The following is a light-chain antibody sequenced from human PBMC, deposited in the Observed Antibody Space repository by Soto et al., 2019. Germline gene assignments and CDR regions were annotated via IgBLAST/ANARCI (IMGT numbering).Light chain of an antibody. V-gene: IGKV1-5*03. Sequence: DIQITQSPSTLSGSVGDRVTITCRASQTISSWLAWYQQKPGKAPKLLIYKASTLKSGVPSRFSGSGSGTEFTLTISGLQPDDFAIYYCQQFNSYPITFGQGTRLEIK. J-gene: IGKJ5*01. CDR1: QTISSW. CDR2: KAS. CDR3: QQFNSYPIT.